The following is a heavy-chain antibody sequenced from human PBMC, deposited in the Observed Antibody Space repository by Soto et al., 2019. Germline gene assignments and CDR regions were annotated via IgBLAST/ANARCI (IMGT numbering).Heavy chain of an antibody. J-gene: IGHJ4*02. V-gene: IGHV3-11*01. CDR2: ISSSGSTI. Sequence: GGSLRLSCAASGFTFSAYAMSWIRQAPGKGLEWVSYISSSGSTIYYADSVKGRFTISRDNAKNSLYLQMNSLRAEDTAVYYCARVDYYDSSGYLYWGQGTLVTVSS. D-gene: IGHD3-22*01. CDR3: ARVDYYDSSGYLY. CDR1: GFTFSAYA.